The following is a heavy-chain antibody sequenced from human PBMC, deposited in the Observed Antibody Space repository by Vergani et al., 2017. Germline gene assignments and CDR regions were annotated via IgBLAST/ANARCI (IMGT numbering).Heavy chain of an antibody. Sequence: QVQLQESGPGLVKPSQTLSLTCTVSGGSLRSGGYFWSWIRQHPGTGLEWIGDIYYSGGTYYNPSLKSRVTISVDTSKNQFSLKLSSVTAADTAVYYCARTDGSGSYYPDCWGQGTLVTVSS. D-gene: IGHD3-10*01. J-gene: IGHJ4*02. V-gene: IGHV4-31*03. CDR2: IYYSGGT. CDR1: GGSLRSGGYF. CDR3: ARTDGSGSYYPDC.